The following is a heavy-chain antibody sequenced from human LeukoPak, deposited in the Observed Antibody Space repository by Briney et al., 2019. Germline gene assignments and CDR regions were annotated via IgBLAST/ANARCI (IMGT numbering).Heavy chain of an antibody. V-gene: IGHV3-7*03. D-gene: IGHD6-13*01. CDR3: ARGLEQQLIVGYYYYAMDA. CDR2: IKPDGSAK. J-gene: IGHJ6*02. Sequence: PGGSLRLSCAASGFTFNSYWMTWFRQAPGQGLEWVANIKPDGSAKYCVDSVKGRFTISRDNAKNSLYLQMNSLRVEDTAVYYCARGLEQQLIVGYYYYAMDAWGQGTTVTVSS. CDR1: GFTFNSYW.